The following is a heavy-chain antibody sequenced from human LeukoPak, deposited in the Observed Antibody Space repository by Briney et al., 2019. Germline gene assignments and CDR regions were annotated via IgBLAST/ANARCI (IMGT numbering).Heavy chain of an antibody. CDR1: GGSISRSGYY. Sequence: PSETLSLTCTVVSGGSISRSGYYWAGIRQPPGKGLEWIATMYYAGTTYYNPSLKSRVTISGDTSKNQFSLNLNSVTAADTAVYYCAREYSSGFDSWGRGTLVTVSS. V-gene: IGHV4-39*01. CDR2: MYYAGTT. J-gene: IGHJ4*02. D-gene: IGHD6-19*01. CDR3: AREYSSGFDS.